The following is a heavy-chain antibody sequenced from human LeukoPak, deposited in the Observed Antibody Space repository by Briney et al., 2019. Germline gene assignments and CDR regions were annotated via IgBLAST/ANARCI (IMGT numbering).Heavy chain of an antibody. D-gene: IGHD6-13*01. V-gene: IGHV1-69*04. CDR1: GYTFTSYG. CDR2: IIPILGIA. Sequence: ASVKVSCKASGYTFTSYGISWVRQAPGQGLEWMGRIIPILGIANYAQKFQGRVTITADKSTSTAYMELSSLRSEDTAVYYCARGDSSSLFDYWGQGTLVTVSS. CDR3: ARGDSSSLFDY. J-gene: IGHJ4*02.